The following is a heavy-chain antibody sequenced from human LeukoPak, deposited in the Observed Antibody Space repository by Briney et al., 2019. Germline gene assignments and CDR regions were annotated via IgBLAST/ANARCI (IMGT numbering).Heavy chain of an antibody. D-gene: IGHD2-2*01. CDR1: GDSISSSRHS. CDR3: VRIYCTSTSCYGDSYYGMDV. CDR2: ISYSGST. J-gene: IGHJ6*02. V-gene: IGHV4-39*01. Sequence: SETLSLTCTVSGDSISSSRHSWGWIRQPPGKGLEWIGSISYSGSTYYNPSLKTRVTMSVDTFENQFSLKLSSVTAADSTVYYCVRIYCTSTSCYGDSYYGMDVWGQGTTVTVSS.